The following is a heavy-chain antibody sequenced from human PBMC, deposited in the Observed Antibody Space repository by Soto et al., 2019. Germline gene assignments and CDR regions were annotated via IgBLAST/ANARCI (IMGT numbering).Heavy chain of an antibody. V-gene: IGHV4-34*01. Sequence: QVQLQQWGAGLLKPSETLSLTCAVYGGSFSGYYWSWIRQPPGKGLEWIGEINHSGSTNYNPSLKSRVTISVDTSKNQFSLKLSSVTAADTAVYYCAGGLLSIAACWFDPWGQGTLVTVSS. CDR2: INHSGST. CDR1: GGSFSGYY. CDR3: AGGLLSIAACWFDP. J-gene: IGHJ5*02. D-gene: IGHD6-6*01.